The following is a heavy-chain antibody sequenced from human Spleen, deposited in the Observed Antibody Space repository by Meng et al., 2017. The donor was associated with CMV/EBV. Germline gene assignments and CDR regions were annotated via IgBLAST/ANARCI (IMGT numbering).Heavy chain of an antibody. J-gene: IGHJ4*02. V-gene: IGHV1-18*01. D-gene: IGHD3-22*01. CDR2: INAYNGNT. CDR1: GYTFTSYG. CDR3: TRDSSGYYPPFDY. Sequence: AAVPVSCKASGYTFTSYGISWVRQPPGQGLEWMGWINAYNGNTNYAQKLQGRVTMTTDTSTSTAYMELRSLRSDDTAVYYCTRDSSGYYPPFDYWGQGTLVTVSS.